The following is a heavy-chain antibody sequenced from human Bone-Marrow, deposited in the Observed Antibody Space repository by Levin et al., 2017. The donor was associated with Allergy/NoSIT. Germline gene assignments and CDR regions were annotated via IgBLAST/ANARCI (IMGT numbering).Heavy chain of an antibody. CDR3: ARMVGAASPYYYGMDV. D-gene: IGHD2-15*01. CDR1: GFSLSNFRMG. V-gene: IGHV2-26*01. J-gene: IGHJ6*02. CDR2: IFTADEK. Sequence: SGPTLVKPTETLTLTCTVSGFSLSNFRMGVSWIRQPPGKALEWLAHIFTADEKSYNTSLKSRLTISQDTSKSQVVLTMTNMDPEDTGTYYCARMVGAASPYYYGMDVWGQGTTVTVSS.